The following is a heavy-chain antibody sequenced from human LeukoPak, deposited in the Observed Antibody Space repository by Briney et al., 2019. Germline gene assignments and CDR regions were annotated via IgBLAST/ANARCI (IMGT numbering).Heavy chain of an antibody. CDR2: LSTYNGNT. CDR3: ARVLDTPMGLYYYYYMDV. V-gene: IGHV1-18*01. CDR1: GYTFTSHG. Sequence: ASVKVSCNASGYTFTSHGISWVRQAPGQGLEWMGWLSTYNGNTNYAQKLQGRVSMTTDTSTSTAYMELRSLRSDDTAVYYCARVLDTPMGLYYYYYMDVWGKGTTVTVSS. D-gene: IGHD5-18*01. J-gene: IGHJ6*03.